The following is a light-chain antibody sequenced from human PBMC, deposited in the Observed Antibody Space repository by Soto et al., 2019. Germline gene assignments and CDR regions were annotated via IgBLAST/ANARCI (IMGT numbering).Light chain of an antibody. CDR2: SAS. Sequence: DIQMSQSPSSVSASIGDTFTISCRASQDINVYLNWYQQNPGEVPKLLIYSASSLHSGVPSRFTGSGSETDFTLTIRSLPPEDFEPYYCQHGYVDPYNFGQGTKVDIK. CDR1: QDINVY. CDR3: QHGYVDPYN. V-gene: IGKV1-39*01. J-gene: IGKJ2*01.